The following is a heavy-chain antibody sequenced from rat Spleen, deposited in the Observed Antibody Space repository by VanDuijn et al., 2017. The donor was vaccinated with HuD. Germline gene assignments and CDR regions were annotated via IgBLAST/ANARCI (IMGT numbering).Heavy chain of an antibody. CDR2: ISTGGDNT. Sequence: EVQLVESGGGLVQPGRSLKLSCAASGFTFSNYYMAWVRQAPTKGLEWVAYISTGGDNTYYRDSVQGRFTISRDNAKSTLYLQRNRLRSEDTATYYCTLIPDNYDYFDYWGQGVMVTVSS. CDR3: TLIPDNYDYFDY. D-gene: IGHD1-10*01. J-gene: IGHJ2*01. CDR1: GFTFSNYY. V-gene: IGHV5-27*01.